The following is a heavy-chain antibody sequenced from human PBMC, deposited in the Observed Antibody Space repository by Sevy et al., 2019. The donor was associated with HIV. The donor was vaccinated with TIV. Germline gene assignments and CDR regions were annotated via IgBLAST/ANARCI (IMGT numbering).Heavy chain of an antibody. CDR3: TKDMVTFGGIIANSPGGFDI. Sequence: GESLKISCAASGFRFSSYGMNWVRQAPGKGLEWVAFLPYDGSKEDYAASVKGRFTISRDNSKNTPYLQMNSLRAEDTAVYYCTKDMVTFGGIIANSPGGFDIWGQGTMVTVSS. CDR1: GFRFSSYG. CDR2: LPYDGSKE. J-gene: IGHJ3*02. V-gene: IGHV3-30*02. D-gene: IGHD3-16*02.